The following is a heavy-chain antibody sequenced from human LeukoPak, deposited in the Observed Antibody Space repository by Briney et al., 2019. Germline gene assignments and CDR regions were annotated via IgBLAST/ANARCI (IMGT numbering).Heavy chain of an antibody. D-gene: IGHD6-13*01. CDR1: GYTFTSYY. CDR2: INPSGGST. V-gene: IGHV1-46*01. Sequence: ASVKVSCKASGYTFTSYYMHWVRQAPGQGLEWMGIINPSGGSTSYAQKFQGRVTMTRDTSTSTVYMELSSLRSEDTAVYYCARNTGLYSSSGLFDYWGQGTLVTVSS. J-gene: IGHJ4*02. CDR3: ARNTGLYSSSGLFDY.